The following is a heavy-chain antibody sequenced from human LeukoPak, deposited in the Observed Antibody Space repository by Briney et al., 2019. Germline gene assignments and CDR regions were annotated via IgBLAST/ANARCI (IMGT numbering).Heavy chain of an antibody. V-gene: IGHV3-30*18. D-gene: IGHD3-22*01. CDR2: ISYDGSNK. Sequence: GRSLRLSCAASGFTFSSYGTHWVRQAPGKGLEWVAVISYDGSNKYYADSVKGRFTISRDNSKNTLYLQMNSLRAEDTAVYYCAKDLGGGMIVVVGIDYWGQGTLVTVSS. J-gene: IGHJ4*02. CDR3: AKDLGGGMIVVVGIDY. CDR1: GFTFSSYG.